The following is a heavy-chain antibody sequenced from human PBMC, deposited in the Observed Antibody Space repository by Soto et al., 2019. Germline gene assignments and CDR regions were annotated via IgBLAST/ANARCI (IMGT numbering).Heavy chain of an antibody. J-gene: IGHJ4*02. CDR2: IYYSGST. CDR3: ASAVPRYFDWLLFDFDY. V-gene: IGHV4-39*01. Sequence: QLQLQESGPGLVKPSETLSLTCTVSGGSISSSSYYWGWIRQPPGKGLEWIGSIYYSGSTYYNPSLKSRVTISVDTSKNQFSLKLSSVPAADTAVYYCASAVPRYFDWLLFDFDYWGQGTLVTVSS. CDR1: GGSISSSSYY. D-gene: IGHD3-9*01.